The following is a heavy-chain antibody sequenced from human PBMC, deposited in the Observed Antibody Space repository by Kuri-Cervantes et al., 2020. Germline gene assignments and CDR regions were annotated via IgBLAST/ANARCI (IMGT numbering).Heavy chain of an antibody. Sequence: GGSLRLPCAASGFSFSRYGMHWVRQAPGKGLEWVAFIRYDGGNKYYADSVKGRFTISRDNAKNSLYLQMNSLRAGDTAVYYCAREDYGDGAIDYWGQGTLVTVSS. V-gene: IGHV3-30*02. CDR2: IRYDGGNK. J-gene: IGHJ4*02. CDR3: AREDYGDGAIDY. D-gene: IGHD4-17*01. CDR1: GFSFSRYG.